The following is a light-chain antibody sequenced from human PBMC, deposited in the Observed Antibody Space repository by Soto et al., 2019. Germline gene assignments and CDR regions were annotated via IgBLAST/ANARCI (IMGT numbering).Light chain of an antibody. J-gene: IGKJ3*01. V-gene: IGKV3-20*01. CDR2: GAS. Sequence: EVVLTQSPGTLSLSPGESATLSCRASQNIYTGYLAWYQQKPGQAPRLLISGASDRATGIPDRFTGSGSGTDFTLTLSRLEPEDFAVYYCQQFSGSLTFGPGTKVDIK. CDR1: QNIYTGY. CDR3: QQFSGSLT.